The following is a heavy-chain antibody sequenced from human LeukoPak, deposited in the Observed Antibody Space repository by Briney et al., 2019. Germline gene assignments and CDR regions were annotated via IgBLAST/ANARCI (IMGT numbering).Heavy chain of an antibody. J-gene: IGHJ6*02. D-gene: IGHD6-6*01. CDR2: INHSGST. CDR1: GGSFSGYY. CDR3: ARGARYYYYCGMDV. V-gene: IGHV4-34*01. Sequence: SETLSLTCAVYGGSFSGYYWSWIRQPPGKGLEWIGEINHSGSTNYNPSLKSRVTISVDTSKNQFSLKLSSVTAADTAVYYCARGARYYYYCGMDVWGQGTTVTVSS.